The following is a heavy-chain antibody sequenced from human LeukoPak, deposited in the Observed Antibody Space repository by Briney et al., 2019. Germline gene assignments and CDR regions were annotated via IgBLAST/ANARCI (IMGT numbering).Heavy chain of an antibody. CDR2: LSGSGDST. CDR1: GFTVINNY. V-gene: IGHV3-23*01. J-gene: IGHJ4*02. D-gene: IGHD3-16*01. CDR3: AKVTYDYVWGSYES. Sequence: GGSLRLSCAASGFTVINNYMNWVRQAPGKGLEWVSALSGSGDSTYYADSVKGRFTISRDNSKNTVYLQMNGLRAEDTAVYYCAKVTYDYVWGSYESWGQGTLVTVSS.